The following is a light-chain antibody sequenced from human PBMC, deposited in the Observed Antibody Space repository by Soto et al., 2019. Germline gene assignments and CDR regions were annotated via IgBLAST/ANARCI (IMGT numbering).Light chain of an antibody. CDR1: QSISGY. CDR3: QQSYTSPFS. V-gene: IGKV1-39*01. Sequence: DMQMTQSPSYLSASVGDKVTLTCRASQSISGYLNWYHQKPGKAPAMVIHTSSTLQSGVPSRYRGTRSGTDFTLSISSLQPEDFVTFFCQQSYTSPFSFGQGTKVDI. CDR2: TSS. J-gene: IGKJ2*01.